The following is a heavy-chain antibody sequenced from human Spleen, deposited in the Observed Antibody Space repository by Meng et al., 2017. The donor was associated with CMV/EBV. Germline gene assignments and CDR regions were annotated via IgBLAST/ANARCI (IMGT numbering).Heavy chain of an antibody. CDR1: GGSISSYY. Sequence: SETLSLTCTVSGGSISSYYWSWIRQPPGKGLEWIGYIYYSGSTKYNPSLKSRVTISLGTTRNQFSLKLSSVTAADTAVYYCARDSGHYFGSVNRKNYSYYGMDVWGQGTTVTVSS. CDR2: IYYSGST. CDR3: ARDSGHYFGSVNRKNYSYYGMDV. J-gene: IGHJ6*02. D-gene: IGHD3-10*01. V-gene: IGHV4-59*01.